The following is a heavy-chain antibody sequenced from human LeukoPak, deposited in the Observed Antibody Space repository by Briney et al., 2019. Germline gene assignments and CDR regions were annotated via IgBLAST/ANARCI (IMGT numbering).Heavy chain of an antibody. CDR1: AFTFTSYG. Sequence: PGGSLRLTCAVSAFTFTSYGMHWVRQAPGKGLEWVAFIRYDGSKQYYIDSVKGRFTVSRDNSKNTLYLKMNNLRAEDTAVYYCAKDLWTKQNAPGYFDYWGQGTLVTVSS. CDR3: AKDLWTKQNAPGYFDY. V-gene: IGHV3-30*02. D-gene: IGHD1-1*01. CDR2: IRYDGSKQ. J-gene: IGHJ4*02.